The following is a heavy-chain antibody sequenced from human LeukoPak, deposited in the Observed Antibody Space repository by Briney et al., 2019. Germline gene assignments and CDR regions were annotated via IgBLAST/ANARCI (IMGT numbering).Heavy chain of an antibody. CDR1: GGSISSYY. V-gene: IGHV4-59*12. J-gene: IGHJ5*01. CDR2: IYYSGST. CDR3: AREGAYRTYGDYSPFDF. D-gene: IGHD4-17*01. Sequence: SETLSLTCTVSGGSISSYYWSWIRQPPGKGLEWIGYIYYSGSTNYNPSLKSRVTISVDTSKNQFSLKLNSVTAADTAVYYCAREGAYRTYGDYSPFDFWGQGTLVTVSS.